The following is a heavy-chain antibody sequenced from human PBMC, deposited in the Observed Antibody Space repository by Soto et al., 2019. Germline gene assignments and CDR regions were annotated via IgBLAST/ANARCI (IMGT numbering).Heavy chain of an antibody. CDR1: GYTFTSYG. CDR2: ISAYNGNT. J-gene: IGHJ4*02. CDR3: AVGRGYSGYDYASN. D-gene: IGHD5-12*01. V-gene: IGHV1-18*01. Sequence: ASVKVCCKASGYTFTSYGIRWVRQDPGQGLEWMGWISAYNGNTNYAQKLQGRVTMTTDTSTSTAYMELRSLRSDDTAVYYCAVGRGYSGYDYASNWGQGTLVTVSS.